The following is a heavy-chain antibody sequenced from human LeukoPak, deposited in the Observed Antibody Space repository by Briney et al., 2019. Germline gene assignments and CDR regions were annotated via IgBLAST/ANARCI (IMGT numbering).Heavy chain of an antibody. J-gene: IGHJ3*02. Sequence: GGSLRLSCAASGFPFDNYAMHWVRQAPGKGLEWVSSISWNSGSIGYVDSVKGRFTISRDNSKNTLYLQMNSLRAEDTAVYYCAKPARTDAFDIWGQGTMITVSS. V-gene: IGHV3-9*01. CDR1: GFPFDNYA. CDR3: AKPARTDAFDI. D-gene: IGHD1-14*01. CDR2: ISWNSGSI.